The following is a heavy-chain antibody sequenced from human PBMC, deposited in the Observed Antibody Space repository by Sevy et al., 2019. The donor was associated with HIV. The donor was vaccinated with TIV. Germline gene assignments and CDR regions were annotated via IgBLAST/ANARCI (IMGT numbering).Heavy chain of an antibody. J-gene: IGHJ4*02. D-gene: IGHD6-19*01. Sequence: SEPLSLTCTVSGDSITSYYWAWIRQPPGKGLEWIGNVHNGGSTNYSPSLKSRLTISVDTTNNQFSLKLGSVTVADTAVYFCARPHTSGWTRFGHWGEGILVTVSS. CDR1: GDSITSYY. CDR2: VHNGGST. V-gene: IGHV4-59*01. CDR3: ARPHTSGWTRFGH.